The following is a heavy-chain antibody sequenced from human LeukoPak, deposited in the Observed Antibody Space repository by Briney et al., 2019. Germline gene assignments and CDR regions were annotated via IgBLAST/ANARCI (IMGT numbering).Heavy chain of an antibody. J-gene: IGHJ6*02. V-gene: IGHV5-51*01. CDR2: IYPGDSDT. CDR1: GYSFTSYW. CDR3: ARPASSQYYYYGMDV. D-gene: IGHD6-6*01. Sequence: GESLQISCKGSGYSFTSYWIGWVRQMPGKGLEWMGIIYPGDSDTRYSPSFQGQVTISADKSISTAYLQWSSLKASDTAMYYCARPASSQYYYYGMDVWGQGTTVTVSS.